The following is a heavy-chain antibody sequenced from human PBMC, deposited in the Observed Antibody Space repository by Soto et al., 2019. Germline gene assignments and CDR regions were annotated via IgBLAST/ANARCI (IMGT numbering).Heavy chain of an antibody. J-gene: IGHJ4*02. V-gene: IGHV3-23*01. CDR2: ISGSGGST. D-gene: IGHD6-13*01. CDR3: ARRGTGTYFDY. CDR1: GFTFSSYA. Sequence: EVQLLESGGGLVQPGGSLRLSCAASGFTFSSYAMRWVRQAPGKGLEWVSAISGSGGSTYYADSVKGRCTISRDNSKHTLYLQMNSLRAEDTAVYYCARRGTGTYFDYWGQGTLVTVSS.